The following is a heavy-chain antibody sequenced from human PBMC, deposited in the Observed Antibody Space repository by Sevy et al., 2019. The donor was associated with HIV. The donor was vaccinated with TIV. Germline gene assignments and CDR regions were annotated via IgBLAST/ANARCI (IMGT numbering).Heavy chain of an antibody. V-gene: IGHV3-23*01. J-gene: IGHJ4*02. Sequence: GGSLRLSCAASGFTFRTYAMTWVRQAPGKGLEWVSVMSGSGGDTYYADSVKGRFTISRDNSNNTLYLQMNSLRAEDTAVYYCAKDSVSGTYHTGDFDYRGQGTLVTVSS. CDR1: GFTFRTYA. CDR2: MSGSGGDT. D-gene: IGHD3-16*02. CDR3: AKDSVSGTYHTGDFDY.